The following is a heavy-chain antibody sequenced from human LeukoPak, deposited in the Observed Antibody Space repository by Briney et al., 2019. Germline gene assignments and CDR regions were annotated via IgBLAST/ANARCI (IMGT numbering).Heavy chain of an antibody. J-gene: IGHJ3*02. V-gene: IGHV3-53*01. CDR2: IYSDGRT. D-gene: IGHD3-10*01. CDR1: GFTVSTNY. CDR3: ARDSGRFDVFDI. Sequence: GGSLRLSCAASGFTVSTNYMSWVRQAPGKGLEWVSVIYSDGRTCYSDTVKGRCTISRDNSKNKLYLQMNSLRAEDTGVYYCARDSGRFDVFDILVQGTMVSVRS.